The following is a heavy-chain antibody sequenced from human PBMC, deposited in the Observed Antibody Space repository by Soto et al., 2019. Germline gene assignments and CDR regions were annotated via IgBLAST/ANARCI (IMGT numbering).Heavy chain of an antibody. V-gene: IGHV3-11*01. J-gene: IGHJ4*02. CDR3: ARDRRPKAYLGLAY. Sequence: QVQLVESGGGLVKPGGSLRLSCAASGFIFSDFYMSWVRQSPGKGLEWVSYISDSGNDFDYIDSVRGRFTISRDNARNTLYLEMNSLTADDTAVYYCARDRRPKAYLGLAYWGQGNLVTVSS. CDR2: ISDSGNDF. D-gene: IGHD2-21*01. CDR1: GFIFSDFY.